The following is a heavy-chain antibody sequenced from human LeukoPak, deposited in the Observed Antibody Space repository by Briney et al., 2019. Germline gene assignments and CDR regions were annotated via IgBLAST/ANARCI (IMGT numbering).Heavy chain of an antibody. CDR3: ARGSYDFWSGYPARYYYYYMDV. J-gene: IGHJ6*03. D-gene: IGHD3-3*01. V-gene: IGHV1-69*05. CDR2: IIPIFGTA. CDR1: GGTFSSYA. Sequence: GASVKVSCKASGGTFSSYAISWVRQAPGQGLEWVGGIIPIFGTANYAQKFQGRVTITTDESTSTAYMELSSLRSEDTAVYYCARGSYDFWSGYPARYYYYYMDVWGKGTTVTASS.